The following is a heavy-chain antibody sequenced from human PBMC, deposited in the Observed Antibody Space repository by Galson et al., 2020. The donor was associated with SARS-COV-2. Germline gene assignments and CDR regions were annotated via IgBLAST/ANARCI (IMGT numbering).Heavy chain of an antibody. J-gene: IGHJ3*02. CDR3: ARVNTMVRGANNAFDI. V-gene: IGHV4-30-4*07. Sequence: SETLSLTCAVSGGSISSGGYSWSWIRQPPGKGLEWIGYIYYSRSTYYNPSLKSRVTISVDTSKNQFSLKLSSVTAADTAVYYCARVNTMVRGANNAFDIWGQGTMVTVSS. CDR1: GGSISSGGYS. CDR2: IYYSRST. D-gene: IGHD3-10*01.